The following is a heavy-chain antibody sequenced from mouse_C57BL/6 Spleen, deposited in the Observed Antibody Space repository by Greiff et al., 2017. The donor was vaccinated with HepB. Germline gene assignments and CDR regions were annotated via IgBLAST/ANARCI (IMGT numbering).Heavy chain of an antibody. CDR1: GFTFSDYG. D-gene: IGHD2-5*01. V-gene: IGHV5-17*01. CDR3: ASLYYSNPFDY. Sequence: EVLLVESGGGLVKPGGSLKLSCAASGFTFSDYGMHWVRQAPGKGLEWVAYISSGSSTIYYADTVKGRFTISRDNAKNTLFLQMTSLRSEDTAMYYCASLYYSNPFDYWGQGTTLTVSS. CDR2: ISSGSSTI. J-gene: IGHJ2*01.